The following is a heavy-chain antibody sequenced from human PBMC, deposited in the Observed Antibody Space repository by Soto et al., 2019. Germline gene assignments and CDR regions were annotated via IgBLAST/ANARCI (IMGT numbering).Heavy chain of an antibody. Sequence: SGPTLVNPTQTLTLTCTFSGFSLSTSGMCVSWIRQPPGKALEWLALIDWDDDKYYSTSLKTRLTISKDTSKNQVVLTMTNMDPVDTATYYCARIQSIAAPDYYYYGMDVWGQGTTVTSP. J-gene: IGHJ6*02. CDR3: ARIQSIAAPDYYYYGMDV. CDR2: IDWDDDK. V-gene: IGHV2-70*01. CDR1: GFSLSTSGMC. D-gene: IGHD6-6*01.